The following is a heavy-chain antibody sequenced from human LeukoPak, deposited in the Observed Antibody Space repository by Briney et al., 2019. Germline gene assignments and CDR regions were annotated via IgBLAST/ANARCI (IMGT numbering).Heavy chain of an antibody. V-gene: IGHV3-74*01. D-gene: IGHD1-1*01. CDR1: GFTFSSYW. Sequence: PGGSLRLSCAASGFTFSSYWMYWVRQAPGKGLVWVSVISTDGSITTYADSVKGRFTVSRDNAKNTLYLQMNSLRAEDTAVYYCARDEGTYGMDVWGQGTTVTVSS. CDR2: ISTDGSIT. J-gene: IGHJ6*02. CDR3: ARDEGTYGMDV.